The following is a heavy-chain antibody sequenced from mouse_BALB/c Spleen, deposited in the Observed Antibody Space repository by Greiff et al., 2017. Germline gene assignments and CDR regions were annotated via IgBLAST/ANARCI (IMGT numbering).Heavy chain of an antibody. CDR3: TRYGYDEEAFVY. Sequence: VQLQQSGAELVKPGASVKLSCTASGYTFTSYYMHWVKQRPGQGLEWIGEISPSNGGTNFNEKFKSKATLTVDKSSSTAYMQLSSLTSEDSAVYYCTRYGYDEEAFVYWGQGTTLTVSS. CDR2: ISPSNGGT. D-gene: IGHD2-2*01. J-gene: IGHJ2*01. V-gene: IGHV1S81*02. CDR1: GYTFTSYY.